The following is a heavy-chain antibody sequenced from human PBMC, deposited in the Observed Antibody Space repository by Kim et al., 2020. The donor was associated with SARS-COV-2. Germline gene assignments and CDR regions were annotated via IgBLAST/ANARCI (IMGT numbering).Heavy chain of an antibody. CDR2: IWYDGSKK. CDR3: ARDRGKQFVDY. V-gene: IGHV3-33*01. J-gene: IGHJ4*02. Sequence: GGSLRLSCAASGFTFSSNGMYWVRQAPGKGLEWAAVIWYDGSKKNYADSVKGRFTISRDNSKNTLYLQRNSLRAADTAVYYCARDRGKQFVDYWGQGTLVTVPS. D-gene: IGHD6-6*01. CDR1: GFTFSSNG.